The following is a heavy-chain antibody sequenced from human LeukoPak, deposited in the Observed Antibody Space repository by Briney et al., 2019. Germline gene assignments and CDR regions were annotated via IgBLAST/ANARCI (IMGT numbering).Heavy chain of an antibody. CDR3: ARVGYSYGYTFDY. D-gene: IGHD5-18*01. V-gene: IGHV3-21*01. CDR2: ISSSSDYI. Sequence: GGSLRLSCAASGFTFSSYNINWVRQAPGKGLEWVSSISSSSDYIYYADSVKGRFTISRDNAKNSLYLQMNSLRGEDTAVYYCARVGYSYGYTFDYWGQGTLVTISP. J-gene: IGHJ4*02. CDR1: GFTFSSYN.